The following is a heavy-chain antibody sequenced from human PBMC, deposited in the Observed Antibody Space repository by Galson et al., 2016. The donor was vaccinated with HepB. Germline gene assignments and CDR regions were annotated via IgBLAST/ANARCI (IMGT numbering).Heavy chain of an antibody. CDR3: VKGGQWLTES. V-gene: IGHV3-43*01. D-gene: IGHD6-19*01. J-gene: IGHJ5*02. Sequence: SLRLSCAASGFTFVDYTMHWVRLVPGKGLEWVSLINWHDSTTHYADSVKGRFTISRDKRKDSLYLQMNALRPEDTALYYCVKGGQWLTESWGQGTLVTVSS. CDR1: GFTFVDYT. CDR2: INWHDSTT.